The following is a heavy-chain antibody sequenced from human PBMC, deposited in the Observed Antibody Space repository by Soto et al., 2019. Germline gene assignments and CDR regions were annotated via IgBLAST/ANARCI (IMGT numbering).Heavy chain of an antibody. J-gene: IGHJ4*02. D-gene: IGHD3-9*01. CDR1: GFTFDDYA. V-gene: IGHV3-9*01. CDR2: ISWNSGSI. CDR3: AKGPTYYDILTGYYTY. Sequence: GGSLRLSCAASGFTFDDYAMHWVQQAPGKGLEWVSGISWNSGSIGYADSVKGRFTISRDNAKNSLYLQMNSLRAEDTALYYCAKGPTYYDILTGYYTYWGQGTLVTVSS.